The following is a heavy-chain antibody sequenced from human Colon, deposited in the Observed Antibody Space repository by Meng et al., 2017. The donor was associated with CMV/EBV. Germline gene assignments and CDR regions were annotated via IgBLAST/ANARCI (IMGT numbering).Heavy chain of an antibody. Sequence: ASVTVSCKTSGYTFNNHGIKWVRQAPGQGLEWLGSMITWNGNIQYAQNFQGRLTVTRDTSTNSVYMELTSLRSEDMAVYYCARSVQVAQYFDHWGQGTLVTVSS. J-gene: IGHJ4*02. CDR3: ARSVQVAQYFDH. CDR1: GYTFNNHG. V-gene: IGHV1-18*03. D-gene: IGHD4-11*01. CDR2: MITWNGNI.